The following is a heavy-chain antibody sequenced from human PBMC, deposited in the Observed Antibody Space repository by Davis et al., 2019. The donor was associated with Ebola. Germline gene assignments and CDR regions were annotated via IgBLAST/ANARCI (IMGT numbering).Heavy chain of an antibody. J-gene: IGHJ6*02. D-gene: IGHD2-15*01. V-gene: IGHV4-59*01. CDR1: GGSISSYY. Sequence: PGGSLRLSCTVSGGSISSYYWSRIRQSPGKGLEWIAYIYYIGSPTYNPSLKSRVTISVDTAKNQFSLNLRSVNAADTAVYYCARVQPPYDSIRLHYGLDVWGQGTTVIVSS. CDR2: IYYIGSP. CDR3: ARVQPPYDSIRLHYGLDV.